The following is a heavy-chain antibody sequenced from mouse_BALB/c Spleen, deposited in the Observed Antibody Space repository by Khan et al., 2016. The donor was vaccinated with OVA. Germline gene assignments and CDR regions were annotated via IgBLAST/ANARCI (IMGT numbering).Heavy chain of an antibody. Sequence: QVQLKESGAELVRPGVSVKISCKGSGYTFTDYAMHWVKQSHAKSLEWIGVISIDYGHATYNQKFKGKATMTVDKSSSTAYMERARLTSEDSAIYYCARGGKFAYWGQGTLVTVSA. J-gene: IGHJ3*01. CDR1: GYTFTDYA. V-gene: IGHV1S137*01. CDR3: ARGGKFAY. CDR2: ISIDYGHA.